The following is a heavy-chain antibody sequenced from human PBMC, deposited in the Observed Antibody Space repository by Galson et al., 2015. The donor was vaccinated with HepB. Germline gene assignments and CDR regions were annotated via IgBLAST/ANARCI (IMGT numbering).Heavy chain of an antibody. Sequence: SLRLSCAASGFMFSAYSMSWVRQAPGKGLEWVSYGSSTSNTIYYADSVKGRFTISRDNAKNSLYLQMDSLRDEDTAVYYCAPTGSYRNFDYWGRGIMVTVAS. J-gene: IGHJ4*02. CDR3: APTGSYRNFDY. D-gene: IGHD3-10*01. CDR1: GFMFSAYS. CDR2: GSSTSNTI. V-gene: IGHV3-48*02.